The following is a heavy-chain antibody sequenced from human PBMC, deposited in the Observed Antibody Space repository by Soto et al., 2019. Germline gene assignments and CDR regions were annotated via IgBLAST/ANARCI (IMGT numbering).Heavy chain of an antibody. Sequence: QVHLVQSGAEVKKPGASVKVSCKGSGYAFTTYGITWVRQAPGQGLEWMGWISTHNGNTNYAQKLQGRLTVTRDTSMSTAYMELRSLRSDDTAVYYCARGRYGDYWGQGALVTVSS. J-gene: IGHJ4*02. CDR2: ISTHNGNT. D-gene: IGHD1-1*01. CDR1: GYAFTTYG. CDR3: ARGRYGDY. V-gene: IGHV1-18*01.